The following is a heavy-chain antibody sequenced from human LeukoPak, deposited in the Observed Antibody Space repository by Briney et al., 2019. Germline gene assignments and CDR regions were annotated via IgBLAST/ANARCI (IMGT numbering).Heavy chain of an antibody. CDR1: GFTFSSYE. CDR2: ISSSGSTI. J-gene: IGHJ3*02. Sequence: GGSLRLSCAASGFTFSSYEMNWVRQAPGKGLEWVSYISSSGSTIYYAESVKGRFTISRDNAKNSLYLQMNSLRAEDTAVYYCARAEGYYDSSGNDAFDIWGQGTMVTVSS. V-gene: IGHV3-48*03. CDR3: ARAEGYYDSSGNDAFDI. D-gene: IGHD3-22*01.